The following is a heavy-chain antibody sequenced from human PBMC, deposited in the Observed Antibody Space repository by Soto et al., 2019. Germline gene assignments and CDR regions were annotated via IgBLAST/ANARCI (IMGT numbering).Heavy chain of an antibody. CDR1: GGTFSSYA. CDR3: ARDPDSDFWSGLNWFDP. J-gene: IGHJ5*02. V-gene: IGHV1-69*06. CDR2: IIPIFGTA. Sequence: GASVKVSCKASGGTFSSYAISWVRQAPGQGLEWMGGIIPIFGTANYAQKFQGRVTITADKSTSTAYMELSSLRSEDTAVYYCARDPDSDFWSGLNWFDPWGQGTLVTVSS. D-gene: IGHD3-3*01.